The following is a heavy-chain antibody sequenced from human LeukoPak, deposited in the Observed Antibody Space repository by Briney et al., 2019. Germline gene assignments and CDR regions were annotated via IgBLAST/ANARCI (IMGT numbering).Heavy chain of an antibody. J-gene: IGHJ4*02. CDR3: ARDLPTGSDYFDY. CDR1: GFTVTDNY. V-gene: IGHV3-53*01. D-gene: IGHD6-6*01. CDR2: IYGGGDT. Sequence: GGSLRLSCAASGFTVTDNYMNWVRQSSGKGLEWVSVIYGGGDTNYADSVKGRFIISRDTSKNTVYLQMSSLRADDTAVYYCARDLPTGSDYFDYRGQGTLVTVSS.